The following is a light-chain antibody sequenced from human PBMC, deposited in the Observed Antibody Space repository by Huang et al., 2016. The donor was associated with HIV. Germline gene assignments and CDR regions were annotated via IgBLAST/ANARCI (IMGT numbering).Light chain of an antibody. CDR3: QQYGSLPYT. J-gene: IGKJ2*01. CDR1: QSVSSGY. V-gene: IGKV3-20*01. CDR2: GAS. Sequence: ETLLPQFPGTLSLSPGERATRSCRASQSVSSGYLAWYQQKFGQAPRLLIYGASIRATGIPDRFSGSGSGTDFTLTITRLEPEDFAEYSCQQYGSLPYTFGQGTKLEIK.